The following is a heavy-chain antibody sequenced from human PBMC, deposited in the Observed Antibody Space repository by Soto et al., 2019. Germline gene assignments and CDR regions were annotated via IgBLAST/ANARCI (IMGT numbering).Heavy chain of an antibody. V-gene: IGHV4-39*01. J-gene: IGHJ4*02. CDR2: IYYSGST. CDR1: GGSISSSSYY. Sequence: SETLSLTCTVSGGSISSSSYYWGWIRQPPGKGLEWIGSIYYSGSTYYNPSLKSRVTISVDTSKNQFSLKLSSVTAADTAVYYCASIPYDSPDYWGQGTLVTVS. D-gene: IGHD3-22*01. CDR3: ASIPYDSPDY.